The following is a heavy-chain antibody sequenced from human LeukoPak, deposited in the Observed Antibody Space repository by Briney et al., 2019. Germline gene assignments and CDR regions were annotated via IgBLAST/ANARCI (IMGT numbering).Heavy chain of an antibody. V-gene: IGHV3-30-3*01. Sequence: PGGSLRLSCAASGFTFSSYAMHWVRQAPGKGLEWVAVISYDGSNKYYADSVKGRFTISRDNSKNTLYLQMNSLRAEDTAVYYCAKVLQLERYPWAFDIWGQGTMVTVSS. CDR1: GFTFSSYA. CDR3: AKVLQLERYPWAFDI. CDR2: ISYDGSNK. D-gene: IGHD1-1*01. J-gene: IGHJ3*02.